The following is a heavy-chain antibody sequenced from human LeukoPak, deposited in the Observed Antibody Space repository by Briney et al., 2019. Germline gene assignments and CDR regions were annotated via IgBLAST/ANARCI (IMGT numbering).Heavy chain of an antibody. CDR2: IYTSGRT. D-gene: IGHD3-10*01. CDR1: SGSLSSDNNY. Sequence: PSQTLSLTCTVSSGSLSSDNNYWNWIRQPAGRGLEWIGRIYTSGRTSYHPCLKSRVTISVDTSKNRFSLTLTSVPAADTAVYYCAREPFRSYGELLDWGRGTLVTVPS. V-gene: IGHV4-61*02. J-gene: IGHJ4*02. CDR3: AREPFRSYGELLD.